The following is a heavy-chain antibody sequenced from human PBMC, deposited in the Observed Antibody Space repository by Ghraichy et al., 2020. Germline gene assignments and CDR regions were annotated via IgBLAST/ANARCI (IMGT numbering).Heavy chain of an antibody. CDR3: ARKDKGYGYYVRWFGL. Sequence: GESLNISCKGSGYIFTSYWIIWVRQVPGIGLEWIGSIDPSDSYTNYNPSFRGHVAISTDKSMSTSYLQWTTLRASDTAMYFCARKDKGYGYYVRWFGLWGQGTLVTVSS. V-gene: IGHV5-10-1*01. D-gene: IGHD2/OR15-2a*01. CDR2: IDPSDSYT. CDR1: GYIFTSYW. J-gene: IGHJ5*02.